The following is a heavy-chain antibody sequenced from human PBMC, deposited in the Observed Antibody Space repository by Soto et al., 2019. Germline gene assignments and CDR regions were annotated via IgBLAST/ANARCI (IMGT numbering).Heavy chain of an antibody. J-gene: IGHJ4*02. CDR1: GFSFDIYG. CDR2: ISSTSSSI. Sequence: PVGSLRLSCVVPGFSFDIYGMNWVRQAPGKGLEWISFISSTSSSINYADSMKGRFTVSRDNAKNSLYLHMNSLRAEDTAVYFCARAPIDFWGRGTLVTVSS. V-gene: IGHV3-21*01. CDR3: ARAPIDF.